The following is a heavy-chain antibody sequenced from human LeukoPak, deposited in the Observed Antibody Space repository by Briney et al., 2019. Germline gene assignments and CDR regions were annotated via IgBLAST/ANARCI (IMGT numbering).Heavy chain of an antibody. CDR1: GFTFSSYW. V-gene: IGHV3-7*01. CDR2: IKQDGSEK. D-gene: IGHD6-6*01. Sequence: GGSLRLSCAASGFTFSSYWMSWVRQAPGKGLEWVANIKQDGSEKYYVDSVKGRFTISRDNAKNSLYLQMNSLRAEDTAVYYCAREWGLRSSSSDYYYYYMDVWGKGTTVTVSS. J-gene: IGHJ6*03. CDR3: AREWGLRSSSSDYYYYYMDV.